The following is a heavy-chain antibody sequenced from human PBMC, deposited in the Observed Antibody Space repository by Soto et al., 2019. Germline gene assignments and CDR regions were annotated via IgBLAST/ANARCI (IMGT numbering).Heavy chain of an antibody. V-gene: IGHV4-59*01. D-gene: IGHD4-4*01. CDR3: ARDGEGRMTTNPYYYNGMDV. J-gene: IGHJ6*02. CDR2: VFYTGRA. Sequence: SETLSLTCTVSGGSLGSYYWSWIRQPPGKGLEWVGYVFYTGRATYNASLKSRVRISLATSTYQFSLKLSCVTAAATAVYYCARDGEGRMTTNPYYYNGMDVWGPGTTVTVSS. CDR1: GGSLGSYY.